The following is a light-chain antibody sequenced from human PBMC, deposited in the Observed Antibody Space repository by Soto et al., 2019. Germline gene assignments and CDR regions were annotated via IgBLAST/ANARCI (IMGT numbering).Light chain of an antibody. V-gene: IGLV1-51*02. J-gene: IGLJ2*01. Sequence: QSVLTQPPSVSAAPGQRVTISCSGSTANIGYHFVSWDQQFPGAAPKLLIFENDKRGSGTPDRFSGSKSGTSGTLAITVLQTGYEADYYCATWESSRSISVFGGGTKMTGL. CDR1: TANIGYHF. CDR2: END. CDR3: ATWESSRSISV.